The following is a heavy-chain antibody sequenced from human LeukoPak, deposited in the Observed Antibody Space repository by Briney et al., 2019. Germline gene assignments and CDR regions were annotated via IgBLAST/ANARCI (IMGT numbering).Heavy chain of an antibody. J-gene: IGHJ4*02. CDR3: ARNYYDSSGYYYRGSFDY. V-gene: IGHV3-30*03. Sequence: GGSLRLSCAASGFTFGTYGMHWVRQAPGKGLEWVAVIVYDGSNKYYADSVKGRFTISRDNSKNTLYLRMNSLRAEDTAVYYCARNYYDSSGYYYRGSFDYWGQGTLVTVSS. CDR1: GFTFGTYG. CDR2: IVYDGSNK. D-gene: IGHD3-22*01.